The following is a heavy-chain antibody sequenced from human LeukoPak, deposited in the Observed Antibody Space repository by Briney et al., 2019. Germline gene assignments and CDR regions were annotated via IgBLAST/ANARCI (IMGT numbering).Heavy chain of an antibody. Sequence: GGSLRLSCAASGFTFSSYEMNWVRQAPGKGLEWVSYISSSGSTIYYADSVKGRFTISRDNAKNPLYLQMNSLRAEDTAVYYCARVKMVAAPVDLDYWGQGTLVTVSS. CDR1: GFTFSSYE. V-gene: IGHV3-48*03. CDR2: ISSSGSTI. D-gene: IGHD2-15*01. J-gene: IGHJ4*02. CDR3: ARVKMVAAPVDLDY.